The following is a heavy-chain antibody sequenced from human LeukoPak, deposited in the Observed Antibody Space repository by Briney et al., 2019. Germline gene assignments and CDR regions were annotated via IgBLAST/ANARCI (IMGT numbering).Heavy chain of an antibody. J-gene: IGHJ5*02. CDR2: ISYDGSNK. V-gene: IGHV3-30-3*01. Sequence: GRSLRLSCAASGFTFSSYAMHWVRQAPGKGLEWVAVISYDGSNKYYADSVKGRFTISRDNSKNTLYLQMNSLGAEDTAVYYCAREPALVVAAIENQNELGWFDPGGQGTLATVSS. CDR1: GFTFSSYA. CDR3: AREPALVVAAIENQNELGWFDP. D-gene: IGHD2-15*01.